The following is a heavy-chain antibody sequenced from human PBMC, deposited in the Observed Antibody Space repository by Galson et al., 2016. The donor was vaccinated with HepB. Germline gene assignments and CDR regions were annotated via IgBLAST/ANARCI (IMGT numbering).Heavy chain of an antibody. V-gene: IGHV3-74*01. CDR3: ARVGMTGISTDYFDY. CDR2: INSDGSST. J-gene: IGHJ4*02. Sequence: SLRLSCAASGLRFSDYWMHWVRQVPGKGLVWVSRINSDGSSTTYADSVKGRFTISRDNAKNTTYLQLNGLRVEDTALYYCARVGMTGISTDYFDYWGQGTLVTVSP. CDR1: GLRFSDYW. D-gene: IGHD3-3*02.